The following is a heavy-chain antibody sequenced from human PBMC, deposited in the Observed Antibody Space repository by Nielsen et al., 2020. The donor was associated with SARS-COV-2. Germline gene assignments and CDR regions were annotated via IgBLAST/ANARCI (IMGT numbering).Heavy chain of an antibody. CDR3: AKDTGWTNDAFDI. V-gene: IGHV3-9*01. D-gene: IGHD1/OR15-1a*01. J-gene: IGHJ3*02. CDR1: GFTFDDYA. Sequence: SLKISCVASGFTFDDYAMHWVRQAPGKGLEWVSGISWNSGSIGYADSVKGRFTISRDNAKNSLYLQMNSLRAEDTALYYCAKDTGWTNDAFDIWGQGTMVTVSS. CDR2: ISWNSGSI.